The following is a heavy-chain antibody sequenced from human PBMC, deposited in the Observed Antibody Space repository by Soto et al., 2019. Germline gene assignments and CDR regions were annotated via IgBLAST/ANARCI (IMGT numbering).Heavy chain of an antibody. D-gene: IGHD3-3*01. Sequence: SETLSLTCTVSGGSISSYYWSWIRQPPGKGPEWIGYIYYSGSTNYNPSLKSRVTISVDTSKNQFSLKLISVTAADTAVYYCARDVWDFWSGYRWFDPWGQGTLVTVSS. J-gene: IGHJ5*02. CDR3: ARDVWDFWSGYRWFDP. CDR2: IYYSGST. CDR1: GGSISSYY. V-gene: IGHV4-59*01.